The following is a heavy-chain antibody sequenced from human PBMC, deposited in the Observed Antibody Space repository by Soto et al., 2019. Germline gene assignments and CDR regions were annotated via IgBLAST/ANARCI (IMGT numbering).Heavy chain of an antibody. CDR2: IWYDGSNK. Sequence: XASLRLSCAASGFPFSSYGMHWVRQAPGKGLDWVAVIWYDGSNKDYADSVKGRFTISRENSKNTLFLQMNNLRVDDTAVYYCASSINWGQGTLVTVSS. CDR1: GFPFSSYG. V-gene: IGHV3-33*01. CDR3: ASSIN. J-gene: IGHJ4*02.